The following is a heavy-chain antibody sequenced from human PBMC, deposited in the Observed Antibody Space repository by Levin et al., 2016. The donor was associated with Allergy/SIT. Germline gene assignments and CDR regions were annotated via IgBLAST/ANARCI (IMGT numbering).Heavy chain of an antibody. D-gene: IGHD6-19*01. J-gene: IGHJ5*02. CDR2: IYHSGST. V-gene: IGHV4-4*02. Sequence: SETLSLTCAVSGGSISSSNWWSWVRQPPGKGLEWIGEIYHSGSTNYNPSLKSRVTISVDKSKNQFSLKLSSVTAADTAVYYCARWGSLYSSGYNWFDPWGQGTLVTVSS. CDR1: GGSISSSNW. CDR3: ARWGSLYSSGYNWFDP.